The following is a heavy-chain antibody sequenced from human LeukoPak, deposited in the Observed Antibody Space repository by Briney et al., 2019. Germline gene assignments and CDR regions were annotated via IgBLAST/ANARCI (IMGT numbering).Heavy chain of an antibody. CDR2: IRYTGSNK. D-gene: IGHD1-26*01. J-gene: IGHJ4*02. V-gene: IGHV3-30*02. CDR1: GFTFSSYA. CDR3: ARDPSASGSYDY. Sequence: GGSLRLSCAASGFTFSSYAMSWVRQAPGKGLEWVAFIRYTGSNKYYADSVKGRFTISRDNSKNTLYLQMNGLRAEDTAVYYCARDPSASGSYDYWGQGTLVTVSS.